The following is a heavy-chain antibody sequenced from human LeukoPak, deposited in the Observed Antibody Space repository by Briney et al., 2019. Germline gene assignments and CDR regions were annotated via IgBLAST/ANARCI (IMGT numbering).Heavy chain of an antibody. CDR2: IYHSGST. CDR3: ARPYYYYMDV. Sequence: PSETLSFTCTVSGGSISSSSYYWGWIRQPPGKGLEWIGEIYHSGSTNYNPSLKSRVTISVDKSKNQFSLKLSSVTAADTAVYYCARPYYYYMDVWGKGTTVTVSS. CDR1: GGSISSSSYY. J-gene: IGHJ6*03. V-gene: IGHV4-39*07.